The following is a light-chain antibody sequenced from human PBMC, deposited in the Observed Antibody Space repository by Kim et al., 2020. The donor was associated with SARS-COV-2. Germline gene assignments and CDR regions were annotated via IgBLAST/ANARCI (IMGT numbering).Light chain of an antibody. Sequence: DIQMTQSPSSLSASVGDRVNITCRADQSITNDLNWYQQKPGKVPNVLIYSASSLQGGVPSRFSGSGSGTDFTLTICSLQPEDFATYYCQQTYSLPLTFGGGTKLEI. CDR1: QSITND. CDR3: QQTYSLPLT. V-gene: IGKV1-39*01. J-gene: IGKJ4*01. CDR2: SAS.